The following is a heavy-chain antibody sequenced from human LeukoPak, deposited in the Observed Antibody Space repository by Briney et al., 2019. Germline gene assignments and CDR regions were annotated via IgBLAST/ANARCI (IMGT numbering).Heavy chain of an antibody. D-gene: IGHD1-26*01. CDR2: ISSDGSNK. CDR3: AKDWIVGATGH. J-gene: IGHJ4*02. V-gene: IGHV3-30*18. Sequence: GGSLRLSCAASGFTFSSYGMHWVRQAPGKGLEWVAAISSDGSNKYYADSVKGRFTISRDNSKNTLYLQMNSLRAEDTAVYYCAKDWIVGATGHWGQGTLVTVSS. CDR1: GFTFSSYG.